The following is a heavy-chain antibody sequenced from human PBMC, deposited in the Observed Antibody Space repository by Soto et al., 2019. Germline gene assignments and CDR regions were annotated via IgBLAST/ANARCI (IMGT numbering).Heavy chain of an antibody. J-gene: IGHJ4*02. D-gene: IGHD2-2*01. Sequence: TLSLTCAVSGGPISSRTYSWGWIRQPPGKSLEWIALIYWDDDKRYIPSLESRLTITKDTSKNQVVLTMTNMDPVDTATYYCAHTMPPRISDFWGQGTQVTVSS. CDR3: AHTMPPRISDF. CDR2: IYWDDDK. V-gene: IGHV2-5*02. CDR1: GGPISSRTYS.